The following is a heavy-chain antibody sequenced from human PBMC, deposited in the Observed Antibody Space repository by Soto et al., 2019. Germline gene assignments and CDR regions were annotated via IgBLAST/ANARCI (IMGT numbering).Heavy chain of an antibody. CDR3: ATSGSYQARYFFDY. J-gene: IGHJ4*02. CDR1: GGSISSGDYY. Sequence: SETLSLTCTVSGGSISSGDYYWAWIRQPPGKGLEWIGSIYYSGNTYYTPSLESRVTISVDTSKNQFSLKLRSVAAADTAVYYCATSGSYQARYFFDYWGQGTLVTVSS. CDR2: IYYSGNT. V-gene: IGHV4-39*01. D-gene: IGHD1-26*01.